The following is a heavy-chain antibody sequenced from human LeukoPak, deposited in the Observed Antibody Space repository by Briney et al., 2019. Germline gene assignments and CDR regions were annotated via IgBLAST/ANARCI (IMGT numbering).Heavy chain of an antibody. CDR3: ARNPRSGYFPHYHYYCMDV. D-gene: IGHD3-3*01. CDR1: GGSINSYY. J-gene: IGHJ6*02. V-gene: IGHV4-59*01. CDR2: IYYSGTT. Sequence: SETLSLTCSVSGGSINSYYWSWIRQPPGKGLEWIGYIYYSGTTNYNPSLKSRVTISVDTSKNQFSLKLSSVTAADTAVYYCARNPRSGYFPHYHYYCMDVWGQGTTVTVPS.